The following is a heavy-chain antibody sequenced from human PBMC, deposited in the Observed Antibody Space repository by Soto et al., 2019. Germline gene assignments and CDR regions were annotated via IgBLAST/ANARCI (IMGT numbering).Heavy chain of an antibody. J-gene: IGHJ4*02. D-gene: IGHD5-12*01. CDR2: IKSDGSEK. CDR3: ARVTWWLRGSGVDY. V-gene: IGHV3-7*01. Sequence: EVQVVESGGGLVQPGGSLRLSCAASGFSLSNHWMGWVRQAPGKGLEWVANIKSDGSEKYYVDSVKGRFIISRDNARNSQYLQMNSLRAEDTAVYYCARVTWWLRGSGVDYWGQGTLVTVSS. CDR1: GFSLSNHW.